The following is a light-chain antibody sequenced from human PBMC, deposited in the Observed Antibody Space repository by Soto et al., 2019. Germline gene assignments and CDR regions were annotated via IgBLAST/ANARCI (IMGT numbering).Light chain of an antibody. CDR3: QQYGTSPET. CDR1: QSVSGSS. Sequence: EIVLTQSPGTLSLSPEEGATLSCRASQSVSGSSLAWYQQKPGQAPRLLIYDSSTRATGIPDRFSGTGSGTDFTLTISRLEPEDFAVYYCQQYGTSPETFGRGTKLEIK. J-gene: IGKJ2*01. V-gene: IGKV3-20*01. CDR2: DSS.